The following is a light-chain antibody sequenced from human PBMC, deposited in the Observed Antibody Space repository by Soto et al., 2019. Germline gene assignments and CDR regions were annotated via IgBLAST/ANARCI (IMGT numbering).Light chain of an antibody. CDR3: QQSFSSPPWT. CDR1: QTIMTY. J-gene: IGKJ1*01. V-gene: IGKV1-39*01. Sequence: DIQMNQSPSSLSASVGDEVTITCRASQTIMTYLNWYQLKPGKPPRLLIYAASSLHSGVPSRFSGSGSGTDFTLTISSLQPEDFATYCCQQSFSSPPWTFGQGTNVDIK. CDR2: AAS.